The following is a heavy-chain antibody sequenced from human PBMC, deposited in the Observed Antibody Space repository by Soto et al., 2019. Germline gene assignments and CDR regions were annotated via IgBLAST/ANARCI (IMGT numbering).Heavy chain of an antibody. V-gene: IGHV1-69*13. J-gene: IGHJ4*02. CDR3: AREGSGYNF. Sequence: AASVKVSCKASGGSFSNFGISWVRQAPGQGLEWMGGIVPVFGRPNYAQRFRGRLTITADESTSTGYTELISLRSDDTAVYYCAREGSGYNFWGQGTQVTVSS. CDR2: IVPVFGRP. CDR1: GGSFSNFG. D-gene: IGHD5-12*01.